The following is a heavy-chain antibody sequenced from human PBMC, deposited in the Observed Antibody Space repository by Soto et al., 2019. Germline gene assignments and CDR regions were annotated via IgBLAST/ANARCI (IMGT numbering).Heavy chain of an antibody. Sequence: GGSLRLSCAASGFTFSSYAMHWVRQAPGKGLEWVAVISYDGSNKYYADSVKGRFTISRDNSKNTLYLQMNSLRAEDTAVYYCARDNGPGIAAAGTIDYWGQGTLVTVSS. J-gene: IGHJ4*02. CDR3: ARDNGPGIAAAGTIDY. CDR1: GFTFSSYA. D-gene: IGHD6-13*01. V-gene: IGHV3-30-3*01. CDR2: ISYDGSNK.